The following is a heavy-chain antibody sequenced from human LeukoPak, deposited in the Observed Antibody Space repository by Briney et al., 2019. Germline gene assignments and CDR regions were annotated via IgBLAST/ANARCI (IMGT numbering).Heavy chain of an antibody. J-gene: IGHJ6*03. CDR3: ARVDYGDYAHYYMDV. CDR2: INPNSGGT. D-gene: IGHD4-17*01. Sequence: ASVKVSCKASGYTFTGYYMHWVRQAPGQGLEWMGWINPNSGGTNYAQKFQGRVTMTRDTSISAAYMELSRLRSDDTAVYYCARVDYGDYAHYYMDVWGKGTTVTISS. V-gene: IGHV1-2*02. CDR1: GYTFTGYY.